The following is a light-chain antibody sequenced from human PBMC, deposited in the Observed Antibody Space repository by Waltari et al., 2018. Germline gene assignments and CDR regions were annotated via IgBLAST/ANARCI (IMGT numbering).Light chain of an antibody. Sequence: DIQMTQSPSSLSASVGDRVTITCRASQSINSYLNWYQQKPGKAPNLLIYAASSLQSGVPSRFRGSGSGTDFTLTITNLQPEDFATYYCQQGHSTPYTFGQGTMLDIE. CDR3: QQGHSTPYT. CDR1: QSINSY. CDR2: AAS. J-gene: IGKJ2*01. V-gene: IGKV1-39*01.